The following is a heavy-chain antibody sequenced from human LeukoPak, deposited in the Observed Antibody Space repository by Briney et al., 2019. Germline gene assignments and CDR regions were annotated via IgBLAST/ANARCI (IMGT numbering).Heavy chain of an antibody. Sequence: GGSLRLSCAAPGFTFSSYAMSCVRQAPGKGLEWVSAISGRGGSTYYADSVKSRFTISRDNSKNTLYLPMNRLRAEDTAVYDCASEDIVVVTVADYWGQGTLVTVSS. CDR1: GFTFSSYA. V-gene: IGHV3-23*01. J-gene: IGHJ4*02. CDR3: ASEDIVVVTVADY. CDR2: ISGRGGST. D-gene: IGHD2-2*01.